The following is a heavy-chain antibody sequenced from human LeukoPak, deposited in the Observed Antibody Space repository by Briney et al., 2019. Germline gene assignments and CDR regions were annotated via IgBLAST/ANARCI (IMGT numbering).Heavy chain of an antibody. J-gene: IGHJ4*02. D-gene: IGHD6-13*01. CDR1: GYTFTSYG. V-gene: IGHV1-18*01. Sequence: ASVKVSCKASGYTFTSYGISWVRQAPGQGLEWMGWISAYNGNTNYAQKLQGRVTMTTDTSTSTAYMELRSLRSDDTAVYYCASDQGYSSSWYGDYWGQGTLVTVSS. CDR3: ASDQGYSSSWYGDY. CDR2: ISAYNGNT.